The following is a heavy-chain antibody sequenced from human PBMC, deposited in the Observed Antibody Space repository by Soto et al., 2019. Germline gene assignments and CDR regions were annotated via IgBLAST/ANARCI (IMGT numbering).Heavy chain of an antibody. CDR2: IYYSGTT. V-gene: IGHV4-59*01. CDR3: AREGADGLDY. D-gene: IGHD6-13*01. Sequence: PSASPVATLSVYGESFSGYSRSWIRHPPVKGLEWIGYIYYSGTTNYNPSLKSRVTISVDTSKNQFSLKLSSVTAADTAVYYCAREGADGLDYWGQGTLVPVSS. CDR1: GESFSGYS. J-gene: IGHJ4*02.